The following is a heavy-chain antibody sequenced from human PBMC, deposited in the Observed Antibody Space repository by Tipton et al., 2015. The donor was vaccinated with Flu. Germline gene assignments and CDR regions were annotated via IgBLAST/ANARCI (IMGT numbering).Heavy chain of an antibody. CDR3: ARRDYSNYVSEPHNWFNP. CDR1: GDSIGSPYF. Sequence: TLSLTCSVSGDSIGSPYFWGWIRKPPEGGLEWIGNVHRSGNGYYKPSLKSRVSILVDTSNNQFSLEMTSVTAADTAVYYCARRDYSNYVSEPHNWFNPWGQGILVTVSS. CDR2: VHRSGNG. J-gene: IGHJ5*01. V-gene: IGHV4-38-2*01. D-gene: IGHD4-11*01.